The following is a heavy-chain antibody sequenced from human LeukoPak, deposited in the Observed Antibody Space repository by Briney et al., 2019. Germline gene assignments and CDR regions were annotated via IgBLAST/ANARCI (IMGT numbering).Heavy chain of an antibody. Sequence: GGSLRLSCAASGFTFSSYAMSWVRQAPGKGLEWVSAISGSGGSTYYADSVKGRFTISRDNSKNTLYLQMNSLRAEDTAVYYCAKEGKGSSWYSGNWFDPWGQGTLVTVFS. CDR2: ISGSGGST. J-gene: IGHJ5*02. D-gene: IGHD6-13*01. CDR1: GFTFSSYA. CDR3: AKEGKGSSWYSGNWFDP. V-gene: IGHV3-23*01.